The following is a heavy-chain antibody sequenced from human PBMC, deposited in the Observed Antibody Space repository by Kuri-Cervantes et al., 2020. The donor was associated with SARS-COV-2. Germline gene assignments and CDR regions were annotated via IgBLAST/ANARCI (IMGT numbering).Heavy chain of an antibody. CDR1: GGSISSYY. CDR2: IYYSGST. Sequence: SETLSLTCTVSGGSISSYYWSWTRQPPGKGLEWIGYIYYSGSTNYNPSLKSRVTIPVDTSKNPFSLKLSSVIAADTAVYYCARGGYYYDSSGYYMPGGEGYFDLWGRGTLVTVSS. J-gene: IGHJ2*01. CDR3: ARGGYYYDSSGYYMPGGEGYFDL. D-gene: IGHD3-22*01. V-gene: IGHV4-59*01.